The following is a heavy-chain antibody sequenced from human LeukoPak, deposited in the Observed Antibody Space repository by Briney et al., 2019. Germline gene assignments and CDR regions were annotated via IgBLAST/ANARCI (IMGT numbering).Heavy chain of an antibody. V-gene: IGHV3-21*01. CDR2: ISSSSSYI. Sequence: PGWSLRLSCAASGFTFSSYSVNWVRQAPGKGLEWVSSISSSSSYIYYADSVKGRFTISRDNAKNSLYLQMNSLRAEDTAVYYCASSLAAAGGAFDYWGQGTLVTVSS. CDR3: ASSLAAAGGAFDY. J-gene: IGHJ4*02. D-gene: IGHD6-13*01. CDR1: GFTFSSYS.